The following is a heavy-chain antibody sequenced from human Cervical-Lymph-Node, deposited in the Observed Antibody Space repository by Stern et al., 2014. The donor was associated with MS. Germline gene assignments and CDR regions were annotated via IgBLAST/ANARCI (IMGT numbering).Heavy chain of an antibody. Sequence: QVTLKESGPTLVIPTQTLTLTCTFSGFSLTTNGVAVGRIRQPPGKALAWLALIYWDDDTRYSPSLKSRLTITKDTSKNQVLLTMTNVEPVDTATYYCAHRDDWQLDFAYWGQGILVTVSS. D-gene: IGHD6-6*01. CDR1: GFSLTTNGVA. CDR3: AHRDDWQLDFAY. V-gene: IGHV2-5*02. CDR2: IYWDDDT. J-gene: IGHJ4*02.